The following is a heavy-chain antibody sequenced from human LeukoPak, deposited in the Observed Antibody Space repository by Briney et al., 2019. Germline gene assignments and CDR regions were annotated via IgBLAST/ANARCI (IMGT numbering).Heavy chain of an antibody. Sequence: NASETLSLTCTVSGGSISSYYWSWLRQPPGKGLEWIGYIYYSGSTNYNPSLKSRVTISVDTSKNQFSLKLSSVTAADTAVYYCARERGYSSSWYYGAFDIWGQGTMVTVSS. D-gene: IGHD6-13*01. CDR3: ARERGYSSSWYYGAFDI. CDR1: GGSISSYY. V-gene: IGHV4-59*01. J-gene: IGHJ3*02. CDR2: IYYSGST.